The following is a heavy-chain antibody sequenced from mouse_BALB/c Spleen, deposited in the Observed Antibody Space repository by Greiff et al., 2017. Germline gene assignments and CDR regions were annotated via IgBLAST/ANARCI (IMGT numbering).Heavy chain of an antibody. V-gene: IGHV1-63*02. CDR1: GYTFTNYW. Sequence: QVQLQQPGAELVKPGTSVKISCKASGYTFTNYWLGWVKQRPGHGLEWIGDIYPGGGYTNYNEKFKGKATLTADTSSSTAYMQLSSLTSEDSAVYFCARRGGLRRGWYFDVWGAGTTVTVSS. CDR2: IYPGGGYT. CDR3: ARRGGLRRGWYFDV. D-gene: IGHD2-2*01. J-gene: IGHJ1*01.